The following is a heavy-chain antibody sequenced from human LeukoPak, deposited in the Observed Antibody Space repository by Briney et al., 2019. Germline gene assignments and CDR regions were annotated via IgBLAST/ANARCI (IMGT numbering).Heavy chain of an antibody. Sequence: GGSLRLSCAASGFTFSSYWMHWVRQAPGKGLVWVSRINSDGSSTSYADSVKGRFTISRDNAKNTLYLQINSLRAEDTAVYYCARRYYYDSSGYNYFDYWGQGTLVTVSS. CDR1: GFTFSSYW. D-gene: IGHD3-22*01. CDR3: ARRYYYDSSGYNYFDY. CDR2: INSDGSST. J-gene: IGHJ4*02. V-gene: IGHV3-74*01.